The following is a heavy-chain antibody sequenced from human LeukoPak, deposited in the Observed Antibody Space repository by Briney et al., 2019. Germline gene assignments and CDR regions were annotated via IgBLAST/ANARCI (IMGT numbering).Heavy chain of an antibody. J-gene: IGHJ4*02. CDR3: ARDFGSSFGELFSPADY. Sequence: GGSLRLSCAASGFTFSDYYMSWIRQAPGKGLEWVSYISSSSSYTNYADSVKGRFTISRDNAKNSLYLQMNGLRAEDTAVYYCARDFGSSFGELFSPADYWGQGTLVTVSS. CDR2: ISSSSSYT. V-gene: IGHV3-11*06. D-gene: IGHD3-10*01. CDR1: GFTFSDYY.